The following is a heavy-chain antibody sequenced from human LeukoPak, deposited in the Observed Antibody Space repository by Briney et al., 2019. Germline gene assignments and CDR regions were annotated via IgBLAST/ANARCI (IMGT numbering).Heavy chain of an antibody. CDR3: AKDPSYSSSWYYNY. CDR2: ISGSGGST. Sequence: GGSLRLSCAASGFTFSSYGMSWVRQAPGKGLEWVSAISGSGGSTYYADSVKGRFTISRDNSKNTLYLQMNSLRAEDTAVYYCAKDPSYSSSWYYNYWGQGTLVTVSS. D-gene: IGHD6-13*01. CDR1: GFTFSSYG. V-gene: IGHV3-23*01. J-gene: IGHJ4*02.